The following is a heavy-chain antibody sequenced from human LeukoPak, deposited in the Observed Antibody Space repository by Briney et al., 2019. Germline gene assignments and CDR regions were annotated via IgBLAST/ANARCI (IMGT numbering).Heavy chain of an antibody. V-gene: IGHV3-21*01. D-gene: IGHD3-22*01. J-gene: IGHJ3*02. CDR3: ARDLYYYDSSGYYYFAFDI. CDR1: GFTFSSYS. CDR2: IGRRSSYI. Sequence: PGGSLRLSCAASGFTFSSYSMNWVRQAPGKGLEWASSIGRRSSYIYYADSVKGRFTISRDNAKNSLYLQMNSLRAEDTAVYYCARDLYYYDSSGYYYFAFDIWGQGTMVTVSS.